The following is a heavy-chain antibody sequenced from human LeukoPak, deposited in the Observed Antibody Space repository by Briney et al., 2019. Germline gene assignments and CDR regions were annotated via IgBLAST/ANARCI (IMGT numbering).Heavy chain of an antibody. Sequence: SETLSLTCTVSGGSVSSYYWSWVRQPPGKGLEWIGYIYYSGSTNYNPSLKSRVTISVDTSKNQFSLKLSSVTAADTAVYYCARVLVGNWFDPWGQGTPVTVSS. CDR3: ARVLVGNWFDP. CDR2: IYYSGST. J-gene: IGHJ5*02. CDR1: GGSVSSYY. V-gene: IGHV4-59*02. D-gene: IGHD3-16*01.